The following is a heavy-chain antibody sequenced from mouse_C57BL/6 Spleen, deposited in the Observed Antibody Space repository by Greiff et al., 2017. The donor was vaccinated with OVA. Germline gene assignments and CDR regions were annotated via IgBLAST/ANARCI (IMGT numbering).Heavy chain of an antibody. V-gene: IGHV1-50*01. Sequence: VQLQQPGAELVKPGASVKLSCKASGYTFTSYWMQWVKQRPGQGLEWIGEIDPSDSYTNYNQKFKGKATLTVDTSSSTAYMQLSSLTSEDSAVEYCARRRVTTIYYYAMDDWGQGTTVTVSS. CDR2: IDPSDSYT. CDR1: GYTFTSYW. J-gene: IGHJ4*01. D-gene: IGHD2-1*01. CDR3: ARRRVTTIYYYAMDD.